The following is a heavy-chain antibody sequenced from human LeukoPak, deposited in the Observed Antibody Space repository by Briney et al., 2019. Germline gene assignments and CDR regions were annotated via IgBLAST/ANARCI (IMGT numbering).Heavy chain of an antibody. V-gene: IGHV3-23*01. CDR2: ISGSGGST. J-gene: IGHJ4*02. D-gene: IGHD4-17*01. Sequence: PGGSLRLSCAASGFSFSSYAMSWVRQAPGKGLEWVSAISGSGGSTYYADSVKGRFTISRDNSKNTLYLQMNSLRAEDTAVYYCAKDGGGYGDYDYWGQGTLVTVSA. CDR3: AKDGGGYGDYDY. CDR1: GFSFSSYA.